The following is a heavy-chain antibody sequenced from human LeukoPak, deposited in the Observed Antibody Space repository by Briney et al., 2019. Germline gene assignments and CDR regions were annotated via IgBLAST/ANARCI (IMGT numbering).Heavy chain of an antibody. D-gene: IGHD3-22*01. V-gene: IGHV3-7*01. CDR1: GFTFSSYW. Sequence: GGSLRLSCAASGFTFSSYWMTWVRQAPGKGLEWVANIKQDGSAKYYVDSLRGRFSISRDNVKNSLFLQMNSLSGEDTAVYYCARCPYDSSGYYSVPSHLDYWGQGTLVTVSS. J-gene: IGHJ4*02. CDR2: IKQDGSAK. CDR3: ARCPYDSSGYYSVPSHLDY.